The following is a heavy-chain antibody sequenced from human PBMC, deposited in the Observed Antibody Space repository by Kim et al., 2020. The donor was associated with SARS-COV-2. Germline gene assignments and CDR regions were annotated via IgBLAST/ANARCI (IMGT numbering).Heavy chain of an antibody. CDR2: IRDNGGTT. J-gene: IGHJ4*01. CDR3: ARYYYGSGSDDRSFDY. D-gene: IGHD3-10*01. V-gene: IGHV3-23*01. CDR1: GFTFSSYA. Sequence: GGSLRLSCAASGFTFSSYAMTWVRQAPGMGLEWVSTIRDNGGTTYYADSVKGRFTISRDNSKNTLYLQMNTLRAEDTALYYCARYYYGSGSDDRSFDY.